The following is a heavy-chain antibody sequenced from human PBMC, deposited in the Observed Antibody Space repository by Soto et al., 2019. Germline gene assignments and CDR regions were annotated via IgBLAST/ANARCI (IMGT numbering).Heavy chain of an antibody. J-gene: IGHJ3*02. CDR1: GFTFSSYA. Sequence: QVQLVESGGGVVQPGRSLRLSCAASGFTFSSYAMHWVRQAPGKGLEWVAVISYDGSNKYYADSVKGRFTISRDNSKNTLYLQMNSLRAEDTAVYYCARAERCYYDSSGYGLAFDIWGQGTMVTVSS. V-gene: IGHV3-30-3*01. D-gene: IGHD3-22*01. CDR3: ARAERCYYDSSGYGLAFDI. CDR2: ISYDGSNK.